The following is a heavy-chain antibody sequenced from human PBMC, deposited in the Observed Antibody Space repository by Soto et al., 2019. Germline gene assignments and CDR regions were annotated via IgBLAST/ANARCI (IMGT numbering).Heavy chain of an antibody. V-gene: IGHV4-4*07. CDR2: IYTSGST. CDR3: ARDFGEGESYYDFWSGYYDGWFDP. Sequence: SETLSLTCTVSGGSISSYYWSWIRQPAGKELEWIGRIYTSGSTNYNPSLKSRVTMSVDTSKNQFSLKLSSVTAADTAVYYCARDFGEGESYYDFWSGYYDGWFDPWGQGTLVTVSS. CDR1: GGSISSYY. D-gene: IGHD3-3*01. J-gene: IGHJ5*02.